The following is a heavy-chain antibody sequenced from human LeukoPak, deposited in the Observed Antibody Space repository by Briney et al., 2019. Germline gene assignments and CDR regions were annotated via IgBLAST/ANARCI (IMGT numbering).Heavy chain of an antibody. CDR3: ARERVGGAAAGDDAFDI. V-gene: IGHV1-69*05. CDR1: GGTFSSYA. CDR2: IIPIFGTA. Sequence: SVKVSCKASGGTFSSYAISWVRQAPGQGLEWMGGIIPIFGTANYAQKFQGRVTMTRNTSISTAYMELSSLRSEDTAVYYCARERVGGAAAGDDAFDIWGQGTMVTVSS. D-gene: IGHD6-13*01. J-gene: IGHJ3*02.